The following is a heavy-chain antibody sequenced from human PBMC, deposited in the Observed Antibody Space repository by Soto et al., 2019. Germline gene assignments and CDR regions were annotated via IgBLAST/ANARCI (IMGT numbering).Heavy chain of an antibody. V-gene: IGHV1-69*02. CDR2: IIPILGIA. Sequence: QVQLVQSGAEVKKPGSSVKVSCKASGGTFSSYTISWVRQAPGQGLEWMGRIIPILGIANYAQKFQGRVTITADKSTSTAYMELSSLRSEDTAVYYCASRMATIPYYYYGMDVWGQGTTVTVSS. CDR3: ASRMATIPYYYYGMDV. D-gene: IGHD5-12*01. J-gene: IGHJ6*02. CDR1: GGTFSSYT.